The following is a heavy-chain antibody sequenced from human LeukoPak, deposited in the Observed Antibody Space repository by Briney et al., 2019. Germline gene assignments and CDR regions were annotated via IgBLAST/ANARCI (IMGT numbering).Heavy chain of an antibody. CDR3: ARDSMVTTWFDF. V-gene: IGHV3-49*03. J-gene: IGHJ4*02. CDR2: IRSKAYGGTT. D-gene: IGHD4-17*01. CDR1: GFTFGDYA. Sequence: QSGGSLRLSCTASGFTFGDYAMNWFRQAPGKGLEWVGFIRSKAYGGTTEYAASVKGRFSISRDDSKSIAYLQMNSLKTEDTAVYYCARDSMVTTWFDFWGQGTLITVSS.